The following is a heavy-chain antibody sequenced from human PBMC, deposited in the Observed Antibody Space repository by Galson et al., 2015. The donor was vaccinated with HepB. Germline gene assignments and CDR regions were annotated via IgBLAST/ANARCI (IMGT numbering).Heavy chain of an antibody. V-gene: IGHV3-21*01. CDR3: ATIEGGYCSSTSCYFGIPR. D-gene: IGHD2-2*01. CDR1: GFTFSSYS. Sequence: FLRLSCAASGFTFSSYSMNWVRQAPGKGLEWVSSISSSSSYIYYADSVKGRFTISRDNAKNSLYLQMNSLRAEDTAVYYCATIEGGYCSSTSCYFGIPRWGQGTLVTVSS. CDR2: ISSSSSYI. J-gene: IGHJ4*02.